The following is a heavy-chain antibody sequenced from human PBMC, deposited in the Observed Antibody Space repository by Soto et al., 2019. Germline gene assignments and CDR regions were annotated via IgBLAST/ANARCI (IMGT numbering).Heavy chain of an antibody. V-gene: IGHV3-11*06. Sequence: KPGGSLRLSCAASGFNFSDHYMNWIRQAPGKGLEWVSYISGSSRYTNFADSVKGRFTISRDNAKNSLYLQMNSLRVEDTAVYYCARHTSGWHYYDYWGQGTPVTVSS. CDR3: ARHTSGWHYYDY. CDR2: ISGSSRYT. D-gene: IGHD6-19*01. J-gene: IGHJ4*02. CDR1: GFNFSDHY.